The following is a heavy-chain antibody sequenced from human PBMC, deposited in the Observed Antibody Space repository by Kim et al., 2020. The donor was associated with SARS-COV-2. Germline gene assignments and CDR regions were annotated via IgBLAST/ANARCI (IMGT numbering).Heavy chain of an antibody. Sequence: TIYYADSVKCRFTISRDNAKNSLYLQMNSLRAEDTAVYYCARTYADYFDYWGQGTLVTVSS. CDR3: ARTYADYFDY. J-gene: IGHJ4*02. V-gene: IGHV3-11*01. D-gene: IGHD4-17*01. CDR2: TI.